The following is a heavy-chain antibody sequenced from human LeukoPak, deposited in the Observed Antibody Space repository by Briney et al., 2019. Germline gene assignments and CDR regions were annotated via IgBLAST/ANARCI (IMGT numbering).Heavy chain of an antibody. CDR2: ISYDGSNK. CDR1: GFTFSSYA. V-gene: IGHV3-30-3*01. J-gene: IGHJ4*02. CDR3: ARDRGGSYYDLNY. D-gene: IGHD1-26*01. Sequence: GRSLRLSCAASGFTFSSYAMHWVRQAPGKGLEWVAVISYDGSNKYYADSVKGRFTISRDNSKNTLYLQMNSLRAEDTAMYYCARDRGGSYYDLNYWGQGTLVTVSS.